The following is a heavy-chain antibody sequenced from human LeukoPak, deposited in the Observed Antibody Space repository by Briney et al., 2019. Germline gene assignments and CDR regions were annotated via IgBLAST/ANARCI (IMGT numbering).Heavy chain of an antibody. D-gene: IGHD3-10*01. V-gene: IGHV4-59*12. CDR1: GGSISSYY. CDR2: IYYSGST. Sequence: SETLSLTCTVSGGSISSYYWSWIRQPPGKGLEWIGYIYYSGSTNYNPSLKSRVTMSVDTSKNQFSLKLSSVTAADTAVYYCARGRSGSYYNGAFDIWGQGTMVTVSS. CDR3: ARGRSGSYYNGAFDI. J-gene: IGHJ3*02.